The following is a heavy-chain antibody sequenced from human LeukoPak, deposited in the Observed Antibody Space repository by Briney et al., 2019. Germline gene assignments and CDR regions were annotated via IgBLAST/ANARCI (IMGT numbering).Heavy chain of an antibody. Sequence: SQTLSLTCAVSGGSISSGGYSWSWIRQLPGKGLEWIGYIYHSGSTYYNPSLKSRVTISVDRSKNQFSLKLSSVIAADTAVYYCARGRRHWFDPWGQGTLVTVSS. CDR1: GGSISSGGYS. CDR2: IYHSGST. CDR3: ARGRRHWFDP. V-gene: IGHV4-30-2*01. J-gene: IGHJ5*02.